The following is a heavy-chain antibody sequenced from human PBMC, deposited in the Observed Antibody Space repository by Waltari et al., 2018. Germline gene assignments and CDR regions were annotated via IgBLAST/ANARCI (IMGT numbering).Heavy chain of an antibody. V-gene: IGHV4-4*02. D-gene: IGHD1-1*01. Sequence: QLQLQESGPGLVKPSGTLSLICAVSGDSMSTSDYWSWVRQPPGKGLGWIGQVRGDGKTNYNPSFASRVTMSLDTSTYHFALKSTSATAADTALYYCARDRGRGLYLDTWGQETLVTVSP. J-gene: IGHJ4*02. CDR1: GDSMSTSDY. CDR2: VRGDGKT. CDR3: ARDRGRGLYLDT.